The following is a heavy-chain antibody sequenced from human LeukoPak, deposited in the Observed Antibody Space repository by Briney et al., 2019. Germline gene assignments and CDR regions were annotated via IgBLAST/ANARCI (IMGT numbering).Heavy chain of an antibody. CDR2: IYYSGTT. D-gene: IGHD6-13*01. CDR3: ARGVYIAAAQYGY. J-gene: IGHJ4*02. V-gene: IGHV4-59*01. CDR1: GGSISNY. Sequence: SETLSLTRSVSGGSISNYWSWIRQPPGKGLGWIGYIYYSGTTNYNPSLKSRVTISVDTSKNQFSLKLSSVTAADTAVYYCARGVYIAAAQYGYWGQGTLVTVSS.